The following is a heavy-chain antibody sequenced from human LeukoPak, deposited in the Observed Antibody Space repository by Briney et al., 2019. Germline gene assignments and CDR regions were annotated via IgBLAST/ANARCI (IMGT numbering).Heavy chain of an antibody. CDR3: ARVGYSISWYDYYYMDV. D-gene: IGHD6-13*01. CDR1: GGSISSYY. J-gene: IGHJ6*03. CDR2: IYTSGST. Sequence: SETLSLTCTVSGGSISSYYWSWIRQPAGKGLEWIGRIYTSGSTNYNPSLKSRVTMSVDTSKNQFSLKLTSVTAADTAVYYCARVGYSISWYDYYYMDVWGKGTTVTVSS. V-gene: IGHV4-4*07.